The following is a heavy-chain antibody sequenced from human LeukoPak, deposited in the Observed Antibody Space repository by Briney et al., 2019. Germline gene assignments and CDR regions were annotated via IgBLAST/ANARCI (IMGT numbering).Heavy chain of an antibody. CDR3: TREDNWYFDL. J-gene: IGHJ2*01. V-gene: IGHV3-7*05. Sequence: PGGSLRLSCVASGFTSSSYWMSWVRQAPGKGLEWVANIKQDGSEKNYVDSVKGRFTIPRDNAKNSLYLQLNSLRAEDTAVYYCTREDNWYFDLWGRGTLVTVSS. CDR1: GFTSSSYW. CDR2: IKQDGSEK.